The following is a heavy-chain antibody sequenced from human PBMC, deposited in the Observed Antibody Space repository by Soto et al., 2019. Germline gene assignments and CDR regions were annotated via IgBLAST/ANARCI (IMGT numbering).Heavy chain of an antibody. V-gene: IGHV3-33*01. CDR1: GFTFSNYG. Sequence: PGGSLRLSCAASGFTFSNYGMHWARQAPGKGLEWVAAILYDGSNKYYADSVKGRFTISRDNSKNTLYLQMNSLRAEDTAVYYCVLGPPYYFDYWGQGTLVPVSS. J-gene: IGHJ4*02. CDR3: VLGPPYYFDY. CDR2: ILYDGSNK.